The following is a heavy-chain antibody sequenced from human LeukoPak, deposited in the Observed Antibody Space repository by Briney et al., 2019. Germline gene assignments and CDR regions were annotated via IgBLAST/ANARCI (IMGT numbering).Heavy chain of an antibody. CDR3: AKVGEIAVAGTSDYFDY. CDR2: ISGSGGST. J-gene: IGHJ4*02. CDR1: GFTFSSYA. Sequence: GGSLRLSCAASGFTFSSYAMSWVRQAPGKGLEWVSAISGSGGSTYYADSVKGRFTISRDNSKNTLYLQMNSLRAEDTAVYYCAKVGEIAVAGTSDYFDYWGQGTLVTVSS. V-gene: IGHV3-23*01. D-gene: IGHD6-19*01.